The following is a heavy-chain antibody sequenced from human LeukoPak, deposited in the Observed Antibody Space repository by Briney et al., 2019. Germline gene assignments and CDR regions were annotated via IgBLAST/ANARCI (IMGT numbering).Heavy chain of an antibody. CDR3: ARVVPAAIRGIDY. D-gene: IGHD2-2*02. CDR2: IYYSGST. Sequence: SQTLSLTCTVSGGSISSGDYYWSWIRQPPGKGLEWIGYIYYSGSTYYNPSLKSRVTISVDMSKNQFSLKLSSVTAADTAVYYCARVVPAAIRGIDYWGQGTLVTVSS. J-gene: IGHJ4*02. V-gene: IGHV4-30-4*01. CDR1: GGSISSGDYY.